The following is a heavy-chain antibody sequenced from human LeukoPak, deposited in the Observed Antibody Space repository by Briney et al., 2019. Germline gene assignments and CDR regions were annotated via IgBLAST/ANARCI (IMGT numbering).Heavy chain of an antibody. Sequence: ASVKVSCKASGYTFTGYYMHWVRQAPGQGLEWMGWINPNSGGTNYAQKFQGRVTMTRDTSISTAYMELSRLRSDDTAVYYCARDFGGHAEFDYWGQGTLVTVPS. J-gene: IGHJ4*02. CDR2: INPNSGGT. CDR3: ARDFGGHAEFDY. CDR1: GYTFTGYY. V-gene: IGHV1-2*02. D-gene: IGHD5-12*01.